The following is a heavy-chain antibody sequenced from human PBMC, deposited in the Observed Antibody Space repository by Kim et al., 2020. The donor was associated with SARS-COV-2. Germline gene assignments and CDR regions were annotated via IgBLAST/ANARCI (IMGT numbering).Heavy chain of an antibody. V-gene: IGHV3-23*01. D-gene: IGHD2-2*01. CDR2: ST. CDR3: AKDHSSSTSC. J-gene: IGHJ4*02. Sequence: STYYADSVKGRFTISRDNSKNTLYLQMNSLRAEDTAVYYCAKDHSSSTSCWGQGTLVTVSS.